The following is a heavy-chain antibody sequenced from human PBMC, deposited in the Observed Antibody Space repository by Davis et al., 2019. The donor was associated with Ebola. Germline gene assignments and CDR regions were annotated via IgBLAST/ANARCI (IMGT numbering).Heavy chain of an antibody. D-gene: IGHD5-18*01. Sequence: GGSLRLSCAASGFTFSSYWMSWVRQAPGKGLEWVAVISYDGSNKYYADSVKGRFTISRDNSKNTLYLQMNSLRAEDTAVYYCAKDLNGYSYGYVYYYYYGMDVWGQGTTVTVSS. CDR3: AKDLNGYSYGYVYYYYYGMDV. CDR1: GFTFSSYW. CDR2: ISYDGSNK. J-gene: IGHJ6*02. V-gene: IGHV3-30*18.